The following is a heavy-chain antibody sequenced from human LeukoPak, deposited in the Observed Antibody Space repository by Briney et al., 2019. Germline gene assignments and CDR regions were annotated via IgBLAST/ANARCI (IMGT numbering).Heavy chain of an antibody. V-gene: IGHV3-23*01. CDR1: GFTFSSYA. CDR3: ARGSEGVLAFGY. CDR2: ISGSGGST. Sequence: GGSLRLSCAASGFTFSSYAMSWVRQAPGKGLEWVSAISGSGGSTYYADSVKGRFTISRDNAKNSLYLQMNSLRAEDTAVYYCARGSEGVLAFGYWGQGTLVTVSS. D-gene: IGHD2-8*02. J-gene: IGHJ4*02.